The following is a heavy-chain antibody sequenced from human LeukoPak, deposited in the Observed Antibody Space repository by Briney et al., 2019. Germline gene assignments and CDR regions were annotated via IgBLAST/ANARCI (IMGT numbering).Heavy chain of an antibody. CDR3: ARLSGYHWESFYDY. V-gene: IGHV4-38-2*02. CDR2: IYHSGRT. J-gene: IGHJ4*02. CDR1: DYSISSVYY. Sequence: PSETLSLTCTLSDYSISSVYYWGWIRQPPGKGLEWIGSIYHSGRTYFNQSLKGRLTISVATSKNQFSLKLSSVTAADTAVYYCARLSGYHWESFYDYWGQGTLVTVSS. D-gene: IGHD5-12*01.